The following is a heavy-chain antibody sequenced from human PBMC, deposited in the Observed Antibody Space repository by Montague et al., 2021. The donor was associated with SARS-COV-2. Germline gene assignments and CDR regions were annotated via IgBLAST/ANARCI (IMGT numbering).Heavy chain of an antibody. V-gene: IGHV3-74*01. CDR1: EFTFTNYW. J-gene: IGHJ3*02. CDR3: ARGRRPVVVPGAGPAGRAFDI. Sequence: SLRLSCAASEFTFTNYWMHWVRQVPGKGLVWVSRVGRLGSDTTYADSVKGRFTISRDNAKNTLYLQMNSLRAEDTAVYYCARGRRPVVVPGAGPAGRAFDIWGQGTMVTVSS. CDR2: VGRLGSDT. D-gene: IGHD2-2*01.